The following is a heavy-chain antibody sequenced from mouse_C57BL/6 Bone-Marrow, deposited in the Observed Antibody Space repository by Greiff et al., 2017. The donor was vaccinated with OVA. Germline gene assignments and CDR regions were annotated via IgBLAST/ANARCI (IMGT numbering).Heavy chain of an antibody. V-gene: IGHV1-80*01. CDR3: AIRGLFAY. CDR2: IYPGDGDT. D-gene: IGHD1-1*01. Sequence: VKLMESGAELVKPGASVKISCKASGYAFSSYWMNWVKQRPGKGLEWIGQIYPGDGDTNYNGKFKGKATLTADKPSSTAYMQLSSLTSEDSAVYFCAIRGLFAYWGQGTLVTVSA. CDR1: GYAFSSYW. J-gene: IGHJ3*01.